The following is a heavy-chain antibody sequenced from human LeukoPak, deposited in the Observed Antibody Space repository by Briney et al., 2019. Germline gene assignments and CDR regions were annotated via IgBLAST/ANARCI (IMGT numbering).Heavy chain of an antibody. CDR2: ISYDGSNK. Sequence: GGSLRLSCTASGFSFSGYWMSWVRQAPGKGLEWVAVISYDGSNKYYADSVKGRFTISRDNSKNTLYLQMNSLRAEDTAVYYCARDGSGSPDYWGQGTLVTVSS. J-gene: IGHJ4*02. CDR3: ARDGSGSPDY. V-gene: IGHV3-30-3*01. D-gene: IGHD3-10*01. CDR1: GFSFSGYW.